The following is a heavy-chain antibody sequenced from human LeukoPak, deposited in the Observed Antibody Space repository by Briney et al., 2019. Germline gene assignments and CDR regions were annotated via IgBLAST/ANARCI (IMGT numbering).Heavy chain of an antibody. D-gene: IGHD7-27*01. Sequence: PSETLSLTCTVSGGSITTYYWSCIRQSPGKGLEWIGYIYPGGTTSYNPSLTSRVSISLDRSRSQFSLKLSSVTAADTAVYYCAGQLGSSRIDYWGQGTLVTVSS. CDR2: IYPGGTT. J-gene: IGHJ4*02. CDR3: AGQLGSSRIDY. V-gene: IGHV4-59*08. CDR1: GGSITTYY.